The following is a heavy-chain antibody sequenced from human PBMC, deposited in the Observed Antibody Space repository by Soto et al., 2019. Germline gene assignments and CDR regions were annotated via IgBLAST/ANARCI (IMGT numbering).Heavy chain of an antibody. CDR3: ARVRDFWSGYYTFYYYYGMDV. V-gene: IGHV3-33*01. CDR2: IWYDGSNK. D-gene: IGHD3-3*01. Sequence: GSLRLSCAASGFTFSSYGMHWVRQAPGKGLEWVAVIWYDGSNKYYADSVKGRFTISRDNSKNTLYLQMNSLRAEDTAVYYCARVRDFWSGYYTFYYYYGMDVWGQGTTVTVSS. CDR1: GFTFSSYG. J-gene: IGHJ6*02.